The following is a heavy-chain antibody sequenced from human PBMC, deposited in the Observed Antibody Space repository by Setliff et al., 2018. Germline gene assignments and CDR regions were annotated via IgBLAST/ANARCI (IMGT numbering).Heavy chain of an antibody. V-gene: IGHV4-61*09. D-gene: IGHD3-3*01. Sequence: SETLSLTCTVSGGSISSGSDYWTWIRQPAGKGLEWIGHIYTSGSTNYNPSLKSRVTISVDTSKNQFSLKLSSVTAADTAVYYCARMSGFLYIDVWGKGTTVIVSS. CDR1: GGSISSGSDY. CDR2: IYTSGST. J-gene: IGHJ6*03. CDR3: ARMSGFLYIDV.